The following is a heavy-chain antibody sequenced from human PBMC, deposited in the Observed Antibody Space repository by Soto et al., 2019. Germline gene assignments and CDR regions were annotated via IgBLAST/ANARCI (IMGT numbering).Heavy chain of an antibody. D-gene: IGHD6-13*01. CDR2: ISYDGSNK. Sequence: QVQLVESGGGVVQPGRSLRLSCAASGFTFSSYAMHWVRQAPGKGLEWVAVISYDGSNKYYADSVKGRFTISRDNSKNTLYIQMNSLRADETAVYDCGRDLLGAAADTEGPYYYYGMGFWGQGNTGTVS. V-gene: IGHV3-30-3*01. J-gene: IGHJ6*02. CDR1: GFTFSSYA. CDR3: GRDLLGAAADTEGPYYYYGMGF.